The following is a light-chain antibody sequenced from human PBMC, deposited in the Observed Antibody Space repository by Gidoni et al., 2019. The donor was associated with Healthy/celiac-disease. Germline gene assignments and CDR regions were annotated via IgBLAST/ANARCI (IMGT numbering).Light chain of an antibody. CDR2: EVS. CDR1: SSDVGSYNS. Sequence: QSALTQPHSVSGSPGQSVTISCTGTSSDVGSYNSVSWYQQHPGPSPKLMIYEVSTRPSGVPDLFSGSKSGNTASLTISGLQAEDEADYYCSLYTSSSTLVVFGGGTKLTVL. J-gene: IGLJ2*01. V-gene: IGLV2-18*01. CDR3: SLYTSSSTLVV.